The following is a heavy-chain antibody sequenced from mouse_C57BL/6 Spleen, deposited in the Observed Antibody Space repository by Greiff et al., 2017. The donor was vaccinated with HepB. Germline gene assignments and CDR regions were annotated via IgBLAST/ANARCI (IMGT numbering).Heavy chain of an antibody. CDR1: GFTFSDYY. D-gene: IGHD2-4*01. CDR3: ARGGLRYAMDY. V-gene: IGHV5-16*01. CDR2: INYDGSST. J-gene: IGHJ4*01. Sequence: EVQLQQSEGGLVQPGSSMKLSCTASGFTFSDYYMAWVRQVPEKGLEWVANINYDGSSTYYLDSLKSRFIISRDNAKNILYLQMSSLKSEDTATYYCARGGLRYAMDYWGQGTSVTVSS.